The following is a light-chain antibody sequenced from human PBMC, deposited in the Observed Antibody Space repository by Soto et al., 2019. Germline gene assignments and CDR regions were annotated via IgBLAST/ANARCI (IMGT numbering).Light chain of an antibody. CDR3: QQGANWPLT. V-gene: IGKV3-11*01. CDR2: GAS. CDR1: HSVPTNY. Sequence: PGEQVTLSYTSSHSVPTNYLAWYQQKPGQSPRLLIYGASTRATGIPERFSGSGSGTDFTLTVSSLEPEDFAVYYCQQGANWPLTFGPGTKVDNK. J-gene: IGKJ3*01.